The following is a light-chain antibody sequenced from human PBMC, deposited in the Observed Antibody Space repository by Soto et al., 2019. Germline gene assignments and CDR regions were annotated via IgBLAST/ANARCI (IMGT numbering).Light chain of an antibody. CDR2: KAS. J-gene: IGKJ1*01. V-gene: IGKV1-5*03. Sequence: DIQMTQSPSTLSASIGDRVSITCRASQSISTWLAWYQQKPGKAPNLLIYKASSLESGVPSRFSGSGSGTEFILTISSLQPDDFAIYYCQQYNSYSWTFGQGIKVEIK. CDR1: QSISTW. CDR3: QQYNSYSWT.